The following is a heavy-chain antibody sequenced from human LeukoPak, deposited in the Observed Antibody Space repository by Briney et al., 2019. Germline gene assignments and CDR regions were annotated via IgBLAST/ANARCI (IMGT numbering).Heavy chain of an antibody. J-gene: IGHJ1*01. Sequence: GGSLRLSCAASGFTFSCYWMHWVRQAPGKGLVWVSGTNTDGSSTMYADSVKGRFTIARDNAKNTLYLQMNSLRAEDTAVYYCYGANAEHWGQGTLVTVSS. CDR3: YGANAEH. CDR2: TNTDGSST. CDR1: GFTFSCYW. V-gene: IGHV3-74*03. D-gene: IGHD4-23*01.